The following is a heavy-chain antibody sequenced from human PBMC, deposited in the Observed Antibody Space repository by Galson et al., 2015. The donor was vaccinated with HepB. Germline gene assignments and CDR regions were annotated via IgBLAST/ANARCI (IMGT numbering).Heavy chain of an antibody. CDR1: GYTFTSYG. CDR3: ARDGAIVGATTCFDY. D-gene: IGHD1-26*01. J-gene: IGHJ4*02. V-gene: IGHV1-18*04. Sequence: SVKVSCKASGYTFTSYGISWVRQAPGQGLEWMGWISAYNGNTNYAQKLQGRVTMTTDTSTSTAYMELRSLRSDDTAVYYCARDGAIVGATTCFDYWGQGTLVTVSS. CDR2: ISAYNGNT.